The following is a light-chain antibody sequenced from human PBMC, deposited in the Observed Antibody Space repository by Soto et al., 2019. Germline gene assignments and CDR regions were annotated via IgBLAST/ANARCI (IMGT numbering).Light chain of an antibody. CDR1: QSVLSNSNNKNY. Sequence: DIVMTQSPDSLAVSLGERATINCWSSQSVLSNSNNKNYLAWYLQKPGQPPKLLIYWASTRESGVPDRFSGSGSGTDFTLTITSLQAEDVAVYYCQQYYSTVTFGGGTKVEIK. CDR2: WAS. CDR3: QQYYSTVT. J-gene: IGKJ4*01. V-gene: IGKV4-1*01.